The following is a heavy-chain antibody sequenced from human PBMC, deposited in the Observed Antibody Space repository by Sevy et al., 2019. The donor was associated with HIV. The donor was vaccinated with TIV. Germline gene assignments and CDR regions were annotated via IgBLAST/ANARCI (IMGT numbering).Heavy chain of an antibody. CDR3: ARGGLEGYGDYFDY. D-gene: IGHD4-17*01. Sequence: GGSLRLSCAASGFTVSSNYMSWVRQAPGKGLEWVSVTYSGGSTYYADSVKGRFTISRDNSKNTLYLQMNSLRAEDTAVYYCARGGLEGYGDYFDYWGQGTLVTVSS. CDR2: TYSGGST. V-gene: IGHV3-53*01. CDR1: GFTVSSNY. J-gene: IGHJ4*02.